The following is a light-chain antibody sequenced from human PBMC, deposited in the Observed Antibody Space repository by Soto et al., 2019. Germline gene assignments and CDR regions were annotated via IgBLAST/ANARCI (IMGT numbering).Light chain of an antibody. J-gene: IGKJ4*01. CDR2: GAS. Sequence: EIVMTQSPATLSVSPGETATLSCRASQSVSSNLAWYQQKPGQAPRLLIYGASTRATGIPARFSGGGSGTEFTLTISSLQSEDFAVYYCQQYNNWQLTFGGGTKLEIK. V-gene: IGKV3-15*01. CDR1: QSVSSN. CDR3: QQYNNWQLT.